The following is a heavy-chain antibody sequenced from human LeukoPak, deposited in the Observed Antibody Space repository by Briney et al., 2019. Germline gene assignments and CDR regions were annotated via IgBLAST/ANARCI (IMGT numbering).Heavy chain of an antibody. Sequence: GGSLRLSCAASGFTFSSYGMHWVRQAPGKGLEWVTLIRYDGSNKYYADSVKGRFTISRDNSKNTLYLQMNSLRAEDTAVYYCAKGYCSSTSCYTALGDYWGQGTLVTVSS. D-gene: IGHD2-2*02. CDR2: IRYDGSNK. J-gene: IGHJ4*02. V-gene: IGHV3-30*02. CDR1: GFTFSSYG. CDR3: AKGYCSSTSCYTALGDY.